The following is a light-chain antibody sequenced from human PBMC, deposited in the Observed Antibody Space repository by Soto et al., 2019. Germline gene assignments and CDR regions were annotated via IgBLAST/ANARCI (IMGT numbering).Light chain of an antibody. CDR2: DAS. CDR3: QQRSNLPPVT. V-gene: IGKV3-11*01. J-gene: IGKJ4*01. Sequence: EIVLTQSPATLSLSPGERATLSCRASQSVSSYLAWYQQKPGQAPRLLIYDASNRATGISARFSGSGSGTDFTLTISSLEPEDFAIYYCQQRSNLPPVTFGGGTKVEIK. CDR1: QSVSSY.